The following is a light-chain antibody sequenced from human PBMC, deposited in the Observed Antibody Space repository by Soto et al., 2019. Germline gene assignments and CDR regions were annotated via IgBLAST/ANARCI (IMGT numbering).Light chain of an antibody. CDR2: GAS. V-gene: IGKV3D-15*01. CDR1: QSVSSN. CDR3: HQYGSSPTT. Sequence: EIVMTQSPATLSVSPGERATLSCRASQSVSSNLAWYQQKPGQAPRLLIFGASTRATGTPARFSGSGSETEFTLTISSLQSEDFAVYYCHQYGSSPTTLGQGTKVEIK. J-gene: IGKJ1*01.